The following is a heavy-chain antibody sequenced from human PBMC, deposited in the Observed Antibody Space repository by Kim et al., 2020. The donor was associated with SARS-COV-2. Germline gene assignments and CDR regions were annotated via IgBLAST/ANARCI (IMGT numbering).Heavy chain of an antibody. J-gene: IGHJ4*02. D-gene: IGHD1-1*01. CDR3: ARSPKTNDRNLDY. CDR2: IIPIFGTA. CDR1: GGTFSSYA. Sequence: SVKVSCKASGGTFSSYAISWVRQAPGQGLEWMGGIIPIFGTANYAQKFQGRVTITADESTSTAYMELSSLRSEDTAVYYCARSPKTNDRNLDYWGQGTLVTVSS. V-gene: IGHV1-69*13.